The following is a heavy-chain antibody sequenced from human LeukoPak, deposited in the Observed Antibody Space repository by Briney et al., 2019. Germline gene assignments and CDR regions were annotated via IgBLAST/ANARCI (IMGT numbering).Heavy chain of an antibody. D-gene: IGHD3-16*01. J-gene: IGHJ4*02. CDR3: AKHVRGSLYYFDN. V-gene: IGHV4-4*09. Sequence: SETLSLTCTVSGGSISSYYWSWIRQPPGKGLEWIGYIYTSGSTNNNPSLKSRVTISVDTSKNQFTLKLSSVTAADTAVYHCAKHVRGSLYYFDNWGQGNLVTVSS. CDR2: IYTSGST. CDR1: GGSISSYY.